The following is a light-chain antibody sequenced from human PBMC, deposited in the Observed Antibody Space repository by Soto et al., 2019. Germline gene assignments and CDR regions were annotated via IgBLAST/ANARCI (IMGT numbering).Light chain of an antibody. CDR3: SSYTSSSTNYYV. V-gene: IGLV2-14*01. CDR1: SSDVGAYNY. Sequence: QSVLTQPASVSGSPGQSITISCTGTSSDVGAYNYVSWYQQHPGKAPKLMIYDVRKRPSGISNRFSGSKSGNTASLTISGLQAEDESDYFCSSYTSSSTNYYVCGTGTKVTVL. J-gene: IGLJ1*01. CDR2: DVR.